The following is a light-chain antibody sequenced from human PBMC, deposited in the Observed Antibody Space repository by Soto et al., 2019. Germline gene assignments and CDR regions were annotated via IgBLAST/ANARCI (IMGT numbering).Light chain of an antibody. CDR2: GAS. Sequence: EIVMTQSPATLSGSPGERATLSCGASQIVSGNLAWYQQKPGQAPRLLIYGASTRATGIPARFSGSGSGTEFTLTISSLQSEDFAVYYCQQYNNWPQTFGQGTKVEIK. J-gene: IGKJ1*01. CDR3: QQYNNWPQT. V-gene: IGKV3-15*01. CDR1: QIVSGN.